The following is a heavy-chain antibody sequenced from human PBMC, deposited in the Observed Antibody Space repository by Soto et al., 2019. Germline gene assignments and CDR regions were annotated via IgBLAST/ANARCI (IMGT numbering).Heavy chain of an antibody. CDR2: IIPIFGTA. D-gene: IGHD3-3*01. V-gene: IGHV1-69*13. Sequence: SVKVSCKASGGTFSSYAISWVRQAPGQGLERMGGIIPIFGTANYAQKFQGRVTITADESTSTAYMELSSLRSGDTAVYYCAREGNDLNWFDPWGQGTLVTVSS. J-gene: IGHJ5*02. CDR3: AREGNDLNWFDP. CDR1: GGTFSSYA.